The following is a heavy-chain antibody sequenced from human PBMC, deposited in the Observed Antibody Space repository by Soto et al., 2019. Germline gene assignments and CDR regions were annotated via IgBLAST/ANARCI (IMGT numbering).Heavy chain of an antibody. CDR1: GFTFSSYG. J-gene: IGHJ5*02. D-gene: IGHD6-13*01. CDR3: AREGVEQQLNFDP. V-gene: IGHV3-33*01. CDR2: IWYDGSNK. Sequence: GGSLRLSCAASGFTFSSYGMHWVRQAPGKGLEWVAVIWYDGSNKYYADSVKGRFTISRDNSKNTLYLQMNSLRAEDTAVYYCAREGVEQQLNFDPWGQGTLVTVSS.